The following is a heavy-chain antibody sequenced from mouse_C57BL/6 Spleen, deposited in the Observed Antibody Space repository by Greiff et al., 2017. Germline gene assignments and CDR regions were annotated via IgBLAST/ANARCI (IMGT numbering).Heavy chain of an antibody. CDR1: GYTFTSYW. Sequence: QVQLQQPGAELVMPGASVKLSCKASGYTFTSYWMHWVKQRPGQGLEWIGEIDPSDSYTNYNQKVKGKSTLTVDKSSSTAYMQLSSLTSEDSAVYCCARLEGYGDVWGTGTTVTVSS. J-gene: IGHJ1*03. V-gene: IGHV1-69*01. CDR2: IDPSDSYT. D-gene: IGHD2-2*01. CDR3: ARLEGYGDV.